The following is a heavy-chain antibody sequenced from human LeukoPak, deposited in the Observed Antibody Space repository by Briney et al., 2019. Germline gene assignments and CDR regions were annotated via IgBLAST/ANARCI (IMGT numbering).Heavy chain of an antibody. CDR1: GGSINGYY. CDR3: ARRRLGDAFDV. J-gene: IGHJ3*01. CDR2: IYDSGSA. V-gene: IGHV4-59*08. Sequence: SETLSLTCTLSGGSINGYYWTWIRQPPGKGLEGIGYIYDSGSANYNPSLKSRVTLSVHTSKNQFSVRLSSVTAADTAMYYCARRRLGDAFDVWGQGKMVAVSS. D-gene: IGHD3-16*01.